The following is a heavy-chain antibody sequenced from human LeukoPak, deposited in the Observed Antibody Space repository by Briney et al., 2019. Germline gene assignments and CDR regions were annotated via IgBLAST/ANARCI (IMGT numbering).Heavy chain of an antibody. Sequence: ASVKVSCKASGYTFTSYGISWVRQAPGQGLEWMGWISAYNGNTNYARKLQGRVTMTTDTSTSTAYMELRSLRSDDTAVYYCARDRYDILTSNDWYFDLWGRGTLVTVSS. D-gene: IGHD3-9*01. CDR1: GYTFTSYG. CDR3: ARDRYDILTSNDWYFDL. V-gene: IGHV1-18*01. CDR2: ISAYNGNT. J-gene: IGHJ2*01.